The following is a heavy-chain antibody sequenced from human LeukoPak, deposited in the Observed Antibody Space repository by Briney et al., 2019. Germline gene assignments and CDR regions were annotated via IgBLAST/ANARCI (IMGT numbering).Heavy chain of an antibody. CDR1: GFTSGSHW. CDR2: MKGDGSEK. D-gene: IGHD1/OR15-1a*01. J-gene: IGHJ6*02. Sequence: GGSLRLSCAASGFTSGSHWMTWVRQAPGKGLEWVANMKGDGSEKYYVDSVKGRFTISRDNAKNSLYLQMNSLRAEDTAVYYCARNNDMDVWGQGTTVIVSS. V-gene: IGHV3-7*03. CDR3: ARNNDMDV.